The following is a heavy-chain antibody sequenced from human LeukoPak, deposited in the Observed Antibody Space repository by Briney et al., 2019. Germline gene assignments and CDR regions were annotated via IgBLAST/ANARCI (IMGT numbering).Heavy chain of an antibody. CDR3: ARDPEIYGSGSYYGRFDY. V-gene: IGHV3-30*03. Sequence: GGSLRLSCAASGFTFSSYGMHWVRQAPGKGLEWVAVISYDGSNKYYADSVKGRFTISRDNAKNSLYLQMNSLRAEDTAVYYCARDPEIYGSGSYYGRFDYWGQGTLVTVSS. CDR1: GFTFSSYG. CDR2: ISYDGSNK. J-gene: IGHJ4*02. D-gene: IGHD3-10*01.